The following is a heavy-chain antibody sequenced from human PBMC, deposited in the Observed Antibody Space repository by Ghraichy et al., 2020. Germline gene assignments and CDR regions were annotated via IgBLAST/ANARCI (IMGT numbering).Heavy chain of an antibody. D-gene: IGHD6-19*01. V-gene: IGHV1-18*04. Sequence: ASVKVSCKASGYTFTSYGISWVRQAPGQGLEWMGWISAYNGNTNYAQKLQGRVTMTTDTSTSTAYMELRSLRSDDTAVYYCARDRFSVLYTPVAVAEYGGFGYWGQGTLVTVSS. CDR3: ARDRFSVLYTPVAVAEYGGFGY. J-gene: IGHJ4*02. CDR2: ISAYNGNT. CDR1: GYTFTSYG.